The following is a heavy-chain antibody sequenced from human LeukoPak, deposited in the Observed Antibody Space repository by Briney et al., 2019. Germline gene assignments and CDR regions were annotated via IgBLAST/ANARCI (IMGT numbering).Heavy chain of an antibody. CDR2: SGDSDGST. D-gene: IGHD2-15*01. Sequence: GGSLRLSCAASGFTFSGSGMSWVRQTPGKGLEWISSSGDSDGSTYYADSLKGRFTISRDNSKHTLYLQMNNLRAEDTAVYYCAKGGCRGTCNPPAYWGQGALVTVSP. J-gene: IGHJ4*02. V-gene: IGHV3-23*01. CDR3: AKGGCRGTCNPPAY. CDR1: GFTFSGSG.